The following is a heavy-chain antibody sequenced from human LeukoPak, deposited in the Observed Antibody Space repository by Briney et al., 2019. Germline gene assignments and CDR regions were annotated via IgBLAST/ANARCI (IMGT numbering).Heavy chain of an antibody. CDR3: AGGEYSYGAFDY. D-gene: IGHD5-18*01. CDR2: INSNGGGT. J-gene: IGHJ4*02. V-gene: IGHV1-2*02. CDR1: GYTFTAYF. Sequence: ASVKVSCKASGYTFTAYFMHWVRQAPGQGLEWVGWINSNGGGTSYAQKYQGRVTMTRDTYINTAYMELSSLKSDDTAVYYCAGGEYSYGAFDYWGQGTLVTVSS.